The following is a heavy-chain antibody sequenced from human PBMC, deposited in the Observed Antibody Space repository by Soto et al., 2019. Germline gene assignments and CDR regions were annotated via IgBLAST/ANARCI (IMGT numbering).Heavy chain of an antibody. CDR1: GFTFSSYE. J-gene: IGHJ6*02. CDR3: ARDHKGGYYYYGMDV. V-gene: IGHV3-48*03. Sequence: PGGSLRRSCAASGFTFSSYEMNWVRQAPGKGLEWVSYISSSGSTIYYADSVKGRFTISRDNAKNSLYLQMNSLRAEDTAVYYCARDHKGGYYYYGMDVWGQGTTVTVSS. CDR2: ISSSGSTI.